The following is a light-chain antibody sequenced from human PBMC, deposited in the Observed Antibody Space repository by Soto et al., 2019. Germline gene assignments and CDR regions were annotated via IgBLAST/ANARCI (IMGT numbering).Light chain of an antibody. CDR1: QSVSSN. V-gene: IGKV3-15*01. Sequence: EIVMTQSPATLSVSPGERATLSCRASQSVSSNLAWYQQKPGQAPRLLIYGASTRATGIPARFSGSGSGTEFNLTISSLQSEDFAVYYCQQYNNCPLTFGGGTKVEIK. J-gene: IGKJ4*01. CDR2: GAS. CDR3: QQYNNCPLT.